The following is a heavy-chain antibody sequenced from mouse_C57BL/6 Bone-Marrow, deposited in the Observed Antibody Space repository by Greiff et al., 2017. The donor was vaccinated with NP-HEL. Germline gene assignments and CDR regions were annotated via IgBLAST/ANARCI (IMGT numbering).Heavy chain of an antibody. D-gene: IGHD1-1*01. J-gene: IGHJ1*03. CDR1: GYTFTSYG. CDR2: IYPRSGNT. V-gene: IGHV1-81*01. CDR3: ARDYGSSYDYWYFDV. Sequence: QVQLQQSGAELARPGASVKLSCKASGYTFTSYGISWVKQRTGQGLEWIGEIYPRSGNTYYNEKFQGKATLTADKSSSTAYMELRSLTSEDSAVYFCARDYGSSYDYWYFDVWGTGTTVTVTS.